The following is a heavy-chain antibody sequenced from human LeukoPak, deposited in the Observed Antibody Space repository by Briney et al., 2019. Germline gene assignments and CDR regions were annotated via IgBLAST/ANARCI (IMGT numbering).Heavy chain of an antibody. CDR3: ASISTAKNY. V-gene: IGHV4-59*08. D-gene: IGHD5-18*01. CDR1: GGSISSYY. CDR2: IFYSGST. Sequence: PSETLSLTCTVSGGSISSYYWSWIRQPPGKGLEWIGYIFYSGSTYYNPSLKSRVTMSVDTSKNQFSLKLSSVTAADTAVYYCASISTAKNYRGQGTLVTVSS. J-gene: IGHJ4*02.